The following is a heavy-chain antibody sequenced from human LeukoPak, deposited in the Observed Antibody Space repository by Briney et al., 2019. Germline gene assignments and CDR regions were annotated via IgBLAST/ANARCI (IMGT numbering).Heavy chain of an antibody. CDR3: ARSKDGYSKRPFDR. V-gene: IGHV4-59*01. Sequence: SETLSLTCTVSGGSISSYYWSWIRQPPGKGLEWIGYIDYSGSTSHNPSLKSRVTMSVDASKSQVSLKLSSVTAADTAIYYCARSKDGYSKRPFDRWSQGTLVTVSS. D-gene: IGHD5-24*01. CDR1: GGSISSYY. J-gene: IGHJ4*02. CDR2: IDYSGST.